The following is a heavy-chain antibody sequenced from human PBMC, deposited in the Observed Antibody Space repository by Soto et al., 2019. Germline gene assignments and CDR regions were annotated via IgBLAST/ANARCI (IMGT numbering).Heavy chain of an antibody. CDR1: GFTFDDYA. CDR3: AKSKSCSSTSCYAEPDYGMDV. Sequence: EVQLVESGGGLVQPGRSLRLSCAASGFTFDDYAMHWVRQAPGKGLEWVSGISWNSGSIGYADSVKGRFTISRDNAKNSLYLQMNSLRAEDTALYYCAKSKSCSSTSCYAEPDYGMDVWGQGTTVTVSS. V-gene: IGHV3-9*01. CDR2: ISWNSGSI. D-gene: IGHD2-2*01. J-gene: IGHJ6*02.